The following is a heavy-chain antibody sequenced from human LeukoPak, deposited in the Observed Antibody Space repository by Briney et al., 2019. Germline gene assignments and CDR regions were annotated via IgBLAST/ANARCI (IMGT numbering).Heavy chain of an antibody. CDR2: IYHSGST. V-gene: IGHV4-4*02. CDR3: ARDKTYGSGGFDY. J-gene: IGHJ4*02. CDR1: GGSISSSNW. Sequence: SETLSLTCAVSGGSISSSNWWSCVRQPPGKGLEWIGEIYHSGSTNYNPSLKSRVTISVDKSKNQFSLKLSSVTAADTAVYYCARDKTYGSGGFDYWGQGTLVTVSS. D-gene: IGHD3-10*01.